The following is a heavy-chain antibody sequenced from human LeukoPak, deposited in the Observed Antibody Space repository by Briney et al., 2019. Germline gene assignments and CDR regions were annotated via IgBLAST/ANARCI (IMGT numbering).Heavy chain of an antibody. CDR2: IYYSGST. CDR3: AREMGVVTAHGIDV. V-gene: IGHV4-39*02. Sequence: SETLSLTCIVSGGSISSISSNNYHWGWIRQPPGKGLEWIGSIYYSGSTYYNPSLESRVTISVDTSKNQFSLKLGSVTAADTALYYCAREMGVVTAHGIDVWGQGTTVTVSS. CDR1: GGSISSISSNNYH. J-gene: IGHJ6*02. D-gene: IGHD4-23*01.